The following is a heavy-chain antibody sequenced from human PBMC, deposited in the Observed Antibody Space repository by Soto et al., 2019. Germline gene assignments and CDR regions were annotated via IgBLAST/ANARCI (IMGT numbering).Heavy chain of an antibody. CDR3: ARDLSMRLDP. CDR1: GGSISSYY. CDR2: IYYSGST. J-gene: IGHJ5*02. D-gene: IGHD2-8*01. V-gene: IGHV4-59*01. Sequence: PSETLSLTCTVSGGSISSYYWSWIRQPPGKGLEWIGYIYYSGSTNYNPSLKSRVTISVDTSKNQFSLKLSSVTAADTAVYYCARDLSMRLDPWGQGTLVTVSS.